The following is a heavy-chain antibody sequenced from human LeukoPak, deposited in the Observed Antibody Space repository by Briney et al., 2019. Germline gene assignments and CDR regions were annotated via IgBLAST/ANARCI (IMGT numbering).Heavy chain of an antibody. CDR2: ISSSSSYI. D-gene: IGHD3-22*01. CDR1: GFTFSSYS. Sequence: PGGSLRLSCAASGFTFSSYSMNWVRQAPGKGLEWVSCISSSSSYIYYADSVKGRFTISRDNAKNSLYLQMNSLRAEDTAVYYCARPHYYDSSGRPIQHWGQGTLVTVSS. J-gene: IGHJ1*01. CDR3: ARPHYYDSSGRPIQH. V-gene: IGHV3-21*01.